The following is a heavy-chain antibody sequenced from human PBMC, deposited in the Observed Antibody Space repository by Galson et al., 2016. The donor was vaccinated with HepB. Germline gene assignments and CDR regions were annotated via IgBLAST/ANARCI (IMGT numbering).Heavy chain of an antibody. CDR1: GLTFSNYA. D-gene: IGHD2-21*01. CDR2: ISYDGSNK. V-gene: IGHV3-30*04. CDR3: ERSVWRWRGMDV. Sequence: SLRLSCAASGLTFSNYAMNWVRQAPGKGLEWVAVISYDGSNKYYADSVKGRFTISRDNSKNMLYLQMNSLRAEDTAVYYCERSVWRWRGMDVWGQGTTVTVSS. J-gene: IGHJ6*02.